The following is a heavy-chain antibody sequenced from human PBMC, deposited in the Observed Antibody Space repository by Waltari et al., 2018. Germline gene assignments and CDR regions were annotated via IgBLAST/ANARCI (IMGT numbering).Heavy chain of an antibody. D-gene: IGHD5-12*01. V-gene: IGHV4-39*01. CDR1: GGSITSNRHS. Sequence: QLQLQESGPGLVKPSETLSLTCRVSGGSITSNRHSWAWIRQSPGQGLEWIGTMSYSGATYSSPSLKSRVTISRDTSKNQLSLTLGSVTAADTAVYYCATYIGASLGTAAFDVWGQGTMVTVSS. CDR2: MSYSGAT. CDR3: ATYIGASLGTAAFDV. J-gene: IGHJ3*01.